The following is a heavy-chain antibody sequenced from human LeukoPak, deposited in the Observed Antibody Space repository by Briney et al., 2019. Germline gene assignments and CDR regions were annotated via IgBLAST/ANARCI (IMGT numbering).Heavy chain of an antibody. CDR2: ISWDGGTT. CDR3: AKGGSSSGRGLYYYYMDV. V-gene: IGHV3-43*01. J-gene: IGHJ6*03. D-gene: IGHD6-13*01. CDR1: GFTFDDYI. Sequence: GGSLRLSCAASGFTFDDYIMHWVRQAPGKGLEWVSLISWDGGTTYYADSVKGRFTISRDNGKNSLYLQMNSLTTEDTAFYYCAKGGSSSGRGLYYYYMDVWGRGTTVTVSS.